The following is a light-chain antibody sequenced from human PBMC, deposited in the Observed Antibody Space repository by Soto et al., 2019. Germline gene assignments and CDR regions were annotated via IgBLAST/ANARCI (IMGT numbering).Light chain of an antibody. J-gene: IGKJ5*01. CDR3: QQYGSSLT. CDR1: QSVSSN. Sequence: EIMMTQSPATLSVSPGERATLSCRASQSVSSNLAWYQQKPGQAPRLLIYGASTRATGIPARFSGSGSGTEFTLTISRLEPEDSAVYYCQQYGSSLTFGGGTRLEIK. CDR2: GAS. V-gene: IGKV3-15*01.